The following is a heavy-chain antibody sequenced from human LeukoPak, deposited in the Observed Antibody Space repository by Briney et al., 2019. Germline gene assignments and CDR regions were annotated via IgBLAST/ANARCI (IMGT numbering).Heavy chain of an antibody. D-gene: IGHD2-2*01. J-gene: IGHJ6*02. CDR1: GFTLSSYA. Sequence: GGSLRPSCAASGFTLSSYAMHWVRQAPGKGLEWVAVISYDGSNKYYADSVKGRFTISRDNSKNTLYLQMNSLRAEDTAVYYCARDNYCSSTSCYLYYYYYGMDVWGQGTTVTVSS. CDR3: ARDNYCSSTSCYLYYYYYGMDV. V-gene: IGHV3-30-3*01. CDR2: ISYDGSNK.